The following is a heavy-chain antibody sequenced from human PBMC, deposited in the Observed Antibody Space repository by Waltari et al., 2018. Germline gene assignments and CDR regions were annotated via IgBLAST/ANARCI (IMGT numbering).Heavy chain of an antibody. J-gene: IGHJ4*02. Sequence: QLQLQESGPGLVKPSETLSLTCSVSGGSISSTSYYWGWIRQPPGKGLEWIGSFYYNGTNYDTPSLKSRVTISVDTSKNQFSLQLTSVTAADTAMYYCARPGRVGGGSLMGLDYWGQGTLVTVSS. D-gene: IGHD2-15*01. V-gene: IGHV4-39*01. CDR2: FYYNGTN. CDR1: GGSISSTSYY. CDR3: ARPGRVGGGSLMGLDY.